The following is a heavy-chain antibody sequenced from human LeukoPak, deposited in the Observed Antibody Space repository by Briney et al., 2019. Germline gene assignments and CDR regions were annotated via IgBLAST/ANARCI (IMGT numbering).Heavy chain of an antibody. V-gene: IGHV1-2*02. CDR2: INPNSGGT. CDR3: ARDKGASGVWGIYDYVWGSYRSIDY. CDR1: GYTFTSYY. J-gene: IGHJ4*02. Sequence: GASVKVSCKASGYTFTSYYMHWVRQAPGQGLEWMGWINPNSGGTNYAQKFQGRVTMTRDTSISTAYMELSRLRSDDTAVYYCARDKGASGVWGIYDYVWGSYRSIDYWGQGTLVTVSS. D-gene: IGHD3-16*02.